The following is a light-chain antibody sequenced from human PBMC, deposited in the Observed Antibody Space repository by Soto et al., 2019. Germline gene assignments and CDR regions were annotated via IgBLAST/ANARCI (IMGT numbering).Light chain of an antibody. CDR3: CSYAGSSTFVV. J-gene: IGLJ2*01. CDR1: SSDVGSYNL. Sequence: QSALTQPASVSGSPGQSITITWTETSSDVGSYNLVSWYQQHPGKAPKLMIYEGSKRPSGVSNRFSGSKSGNTASLTISGLQAEDEADYYCCSYAGSSTFVVFGGGTKLTVL. CDR2: EGS. V-gene: IGLV2-23*03.